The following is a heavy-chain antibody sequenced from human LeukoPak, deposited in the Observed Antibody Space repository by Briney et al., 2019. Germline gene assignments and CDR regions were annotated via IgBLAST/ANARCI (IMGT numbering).Heavy chain of an antibody. Sequence: SETLSLTCAVYGGSFSVYYWSWIRQPPGKGLEWIGEINHSGSTNYNPSLKSRVTISVDTSKNQFSLKLSSVTAADTAVYYCARFRRGKVVAHLGFDYWGQGTLVTVSS. V-gene: IGHV4-34*01. CDR2: INHSGST. CDR3: ARFRRGKVVAHLGFDY. D-gene: IGHD3-22*01. CDR1: GGSFSVYY. J-gene: IGHJ4*02.